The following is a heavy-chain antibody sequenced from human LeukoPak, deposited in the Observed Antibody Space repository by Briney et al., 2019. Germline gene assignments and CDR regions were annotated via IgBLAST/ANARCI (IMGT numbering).Heavy chain of an antibody. D-gene: IGHD3-22*01. CDR2: ISDSGGSA. CDR3: ARDTFYSDGSDFYSWFDP. Sequence: PGGSLRLSCAASGFTFSTYAMSWVRQAPGKGLERVSSISDSGGSADYADSVKGRFTISRDNSKNTLYLQMSSLRAEDTAVYYCARDTFYSDGSDFYSWFDPWGQGTLVTVSS. V-gene: IGHV3-23*01. J-gene: IGHJ5*02. CDR1: GFTFSTYA.